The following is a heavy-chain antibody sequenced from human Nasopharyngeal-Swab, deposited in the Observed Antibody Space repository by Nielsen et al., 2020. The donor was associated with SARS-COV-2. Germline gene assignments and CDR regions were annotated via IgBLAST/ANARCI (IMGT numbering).Heavy chain of an antibody. CDR3: ARNIGHSPAPFEY. D-gene: IGHD2/OR15-2a*01. Sequence: SETLSLTCSVSGYSINSGYYWGCIRQTPGKGLEWIGSICHSGSTYYNPSLKSRVTISVDTSKNQFSLRLTSVTAADTAVYYCARNIGHSPAPFEYWGQGTRVTVSS. J-gene: IGHJ4*02. CDR1: GYSINSGYY. V-gene: IGHV4-38-2*01. CDR2: ICHSGST.